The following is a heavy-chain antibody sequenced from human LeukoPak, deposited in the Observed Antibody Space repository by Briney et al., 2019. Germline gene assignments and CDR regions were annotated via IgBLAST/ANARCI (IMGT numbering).Heavy chain of an antibody. V-gene: IGHV3-30-3*01. CDR1: GFTFSSYA. CDR2: ISYDGSNK. Sequence: GGSLRLSCAASGFTFSSYAMHWVRQAPGKGLEWVAVISYDGSNKYYADSVKGRFTISRDNSKNTLYLQMNSLRAEDTAVYYCARDEAAAGNDAFDIWGLGTMVTVSS. J-gene: IGHJ3*02. D-gene: IGHD6-13*01. CDR3: ARDEAAAGNDAFDI.